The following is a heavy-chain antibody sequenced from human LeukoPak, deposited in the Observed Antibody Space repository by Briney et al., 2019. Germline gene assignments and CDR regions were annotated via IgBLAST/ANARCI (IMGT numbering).Heavy chain of an antibody. Sequence: ASVKVSCKASGHTFTGYYIQWVPQAPGQGLEWMGWINPHSGGTNYAQEFQGRVTMTRDTSISTAYMELSSLRPDDTAVYSCARGVTARGFYYYMDIWGNGTTVTISS. CDR1: GHTFTGYY. V-gene: IGHV1-2*02. CDR3: ARGVTARGFYYYMDI. CDR2: INPHSGGT. D-gene: IGHD2-21*02. J-gene: IGHJ6*03.